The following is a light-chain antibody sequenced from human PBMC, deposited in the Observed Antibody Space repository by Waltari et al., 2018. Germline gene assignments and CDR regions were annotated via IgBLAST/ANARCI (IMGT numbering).Light chain of an antibody. Sequence: IVMTQSPATLSVSPGERATLSCRASQDISMKLAWYQHRPGQAPMLLIYGASTRATDIPARFIGSGAGTEFTLTISSLQSEDFAVYYCQQYDNWPSFSFGGWTKVDIK. CDR3: QQYDNWPSFS. V-gene: IGKV3-15*01. J-gene: IGKJ4*01. CDR1: QDISMK. CDR2: GAS.